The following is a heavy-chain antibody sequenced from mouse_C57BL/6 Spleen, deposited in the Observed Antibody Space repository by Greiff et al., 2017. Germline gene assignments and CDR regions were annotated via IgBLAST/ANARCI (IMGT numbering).Heavy chain of an antibody. Sequence: QVQMQQSGAELVRPGTSVKMSCKASGYTFTNYWIGWAKQRPGHGLEWIGDIYPGGGYTNYNEKFKGKATLTADKSSSTAYMQFSSLTSEDSAIYYCARWDTTVALDYWGQGTTLTVSS. D-gene: IGHD1-1*01. CDR2: IYPGGGYT. CDR1: GYTFTNYW. V-gene: IGHV1-63*01. J-gene: IGHJ2*01. CDR3: ARWDTTVALDY.